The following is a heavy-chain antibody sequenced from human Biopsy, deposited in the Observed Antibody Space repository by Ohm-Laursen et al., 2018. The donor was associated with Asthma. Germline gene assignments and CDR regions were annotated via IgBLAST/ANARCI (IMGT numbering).Heavy chain of an antibody. J-gene: IGHJ2*01. D-gene: IGHD6-6*01. Sequence: PSETLSLTCIVSGDAMSTSGSYWGWIRQSPGKGLEWIGSIYYSGRTYYNPSLESRVTLSADTSKNHFSLKVTSVTAADTAVYYCARAVSSSSYWYFDLWGRGDLVTVSS. V-gene: IGHV4-39*02. CDR3: ARAVSSSSYWYFDL. CDR2: IYYSGRT. CDR1: GDAMSTSGSY.